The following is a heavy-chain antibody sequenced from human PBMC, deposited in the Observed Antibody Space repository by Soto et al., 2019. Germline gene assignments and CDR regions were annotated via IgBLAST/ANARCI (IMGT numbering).Heavy chain of an antibody. CDR1: GFTFSSYA. J-gene: IGHJ4*02. D-gene: IGHD3-22*01. Sequence: GGSLRLSCAASGFTFSSYAMTWVRQAPGKGLEWVSVISGSGGSTHYADSVKGRSTIARDNSKNTLYLQVNSLRAEDTAVYYCAKEADISGYNPDEWGQGTQVTVSS. CDR3: AKEADISGYNPDE. CDR2: ISGSGGST. V-gene: IGHV3-23*01.